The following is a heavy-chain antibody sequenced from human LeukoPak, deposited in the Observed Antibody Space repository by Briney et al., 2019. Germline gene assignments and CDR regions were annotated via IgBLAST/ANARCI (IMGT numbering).Heavy chain of an antibody. J-gene: IGHJ4*02. Sequence: SETLSLTCTVSGGSISSYYWSWIRQPPGKGLEWIGYIHYSGSSNYNPSLKSRVTISIDTSKNQFSLKLSSVTAADTAVYYCAKSGRYDTLTGYYIDYWGQGALVTVSS. CDR1: GGSISSYY. V-gene: IGHV4-59*01. CDR2: IHYSGSS. D-gene: IGHD3-9*01. CDR3: AKSGRYDTLTGYYIDY.